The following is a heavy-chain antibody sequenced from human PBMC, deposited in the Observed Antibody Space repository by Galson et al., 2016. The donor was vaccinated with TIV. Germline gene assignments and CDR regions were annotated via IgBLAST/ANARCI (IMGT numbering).Heavy chain of an antibody. CDR1: GFTFSNND. CDR2: IGTAGDT. J-gene: IGHJ6*03. Sequence: SLRLSCAASGFTFSNNDMHWVRQATGKGLEWVSGIGTAGDTYYEGSVKGRFTISRENAKNSLYLQMNSLKAGDTAVYYCAREAFFGYYYMDVWGKGTTVTVSS. V-gene: IGHV3-13*01. CDR3: AREAFFGYYYMDV. D-gene: IGHD3-3*01.